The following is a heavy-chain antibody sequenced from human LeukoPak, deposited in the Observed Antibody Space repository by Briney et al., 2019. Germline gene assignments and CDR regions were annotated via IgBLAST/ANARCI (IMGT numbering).Heavy chain of an antibody. CDR3: ARAALLWFGESDY. CDR1: GGSVSSGSYY. CDR2: IYYSGST. Sequence: SETLSLTCTVSGGSVSSGSYYWSWIRQPPGKGLEWIGYIYYSGSTNYNPSLKSRVTISVDTSKNQFSLELSSVTAADTAVYYCARAALLWFGESDYWGQGTLVTVSS. J-gene: IGHJ4*02. V-gene: IGHV4-61*01. D-gene: IGHD3-10*01.